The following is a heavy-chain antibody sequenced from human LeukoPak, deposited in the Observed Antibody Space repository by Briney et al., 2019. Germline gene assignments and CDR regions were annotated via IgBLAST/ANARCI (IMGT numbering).Heavy chain of an antibody. CDR2: IYYSGST. CDR1: GGSVSSGSYY. V-gene: IGHV4-61*01. Sequence: KASETLSLTCTVSGGSVSSGSYYWRWIRQPPGKGLEWIGYIYYSGSTNYNPSLKSRVTISVDTSKNQFSLKLSSVTAADTAVYYCARDSGSYDYWGQGTLVTVSS. CDR3: ARDSGSYDY. J-gene: IGHJ4*02. D-gene: IGHD3-22*01.